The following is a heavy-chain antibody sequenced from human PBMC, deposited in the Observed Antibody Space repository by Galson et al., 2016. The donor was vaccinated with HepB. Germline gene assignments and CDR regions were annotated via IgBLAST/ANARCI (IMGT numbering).Heavy chain of an antibody. CDR2: ISGSGGST. V-gene: IGHV3-23*01. D-gene: IGHD3-10*01. J-gene: IGHJ4*02. Sequence: SLRLSCAASGFIFSSYAMSWVRQAPGKGLEWVAFISGSGGSTYYADSVKGRFTISRDNSKNTLSLQMNSLRAEDTAVHYCEKTPRHHSGRGVRDRWYGANYFDYWGQGTLVTVSS. CDR3: EKTPRHHSGRGVRDRWYGANYFDY. CDR1: GFIFSSYA.